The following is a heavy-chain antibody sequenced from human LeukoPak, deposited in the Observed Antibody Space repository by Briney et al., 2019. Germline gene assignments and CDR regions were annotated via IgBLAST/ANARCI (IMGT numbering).Heavy chain of an antibody. CDR1: GFTFSSYE. V-gene: IGHV3-48*03. J-gene: IGHJ6*03. CDR3: AKAPRSFERLTDYYYYYMDV. Sequence: KSGGSLRLSCAASGFTFSSYEMNWVRQAPGKGLEWVSYISSSGSTIYYADSVKGRFTISRDNSKNTLYLQMNSLRAEDTAVYYCAKAPRSFERLTDYYYYYMDVWGKGTTVTVSS. CDR2: ISSSGSTI. D-gene: IGHD3-9*01.